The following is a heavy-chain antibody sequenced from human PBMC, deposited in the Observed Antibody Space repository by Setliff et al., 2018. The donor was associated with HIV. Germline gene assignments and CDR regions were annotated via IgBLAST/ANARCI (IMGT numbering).Heavy chain of an antibody. Sequence: GGSLRLSCGASGFTFSSFAMNWVRHAPGKGLEWVSAVSGSGTATEYADSVKGRFTISRDNSKNALDLEMNNLRAEDTAIYYCAKGLDYVDSSGYSYFRLWGQGTQVTVSS. D-gene: IGHD3-22*01. J-gene: IGHJ4*02. CDR2: VSGSGTAT. CDR3: AKGLDYVDSSGYSYFRL. V-gene: IGHV3-23*01. CDR1: GFTFSSFA.